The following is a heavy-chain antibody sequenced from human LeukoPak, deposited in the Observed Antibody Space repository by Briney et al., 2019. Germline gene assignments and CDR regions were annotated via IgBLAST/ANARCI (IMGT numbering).Heavy chain of an antibody. D-gene: IGHD4-17*01. CDR3: AKDLKRNYGDYVSGGAFDI. Sequence: PGGSLRLSCAASGFTFSSYAMSWVRQAPGKGLEWVSAISGSGGSTYYADSVKGRFTISRDNSKNTLYLQMNSPRAEDTAVYYCAKDLKRNYGDYVSGGAFDIWGQGTMVTVSS. CDR1: GFTFSSYA. CDR2: ISGSGGST. J-gene: IGHJ3*02. V-gene: IGHV3-23*01.